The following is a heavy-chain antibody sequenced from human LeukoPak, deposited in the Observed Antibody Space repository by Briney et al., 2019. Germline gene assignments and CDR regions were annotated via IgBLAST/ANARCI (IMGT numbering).Heavy chain of an antibody. Sequence: GASVKVSCKASGGTFSSYAISWVRQAPGQGLEWMGWINPNSGGTNSAQKFQGRVTMSRDTSISTAYMELTRLTSDDTAVYYCARVDTVIVPAGITWFDPWGQGTLVTVSS. CDR2: INPNSGGT. CDR3: ARVDTVIVPAGITWFDP. D-gene: IGHD2-2*02. CDR1: GGTFSSYA. V-gene: IGHV1-2*02. J-gene: IGHJ5*02.